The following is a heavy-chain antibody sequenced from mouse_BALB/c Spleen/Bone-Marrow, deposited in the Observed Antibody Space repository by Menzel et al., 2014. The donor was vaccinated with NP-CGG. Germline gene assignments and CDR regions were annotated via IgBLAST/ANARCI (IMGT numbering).Heavy chain of an antibody. CDR3: ARDGLDY. V-gene: IGHV5-6*01. Sequence: EVQVVESGGDLVKPGGSLKLSCAASGFTFSSYGMSWVRQTPDKRLEWVATISSGGSYTYYPDSVKGRFTISRDNAKNTLYLQMSSLKSKDTAMYYCARDGLDYWGQGTTLTVSS. D-gene: IGHD3-1*01. CDR2: ISSGGSYT. CDR1: GFTFSSYG. J-gene: IGHJ2*01.